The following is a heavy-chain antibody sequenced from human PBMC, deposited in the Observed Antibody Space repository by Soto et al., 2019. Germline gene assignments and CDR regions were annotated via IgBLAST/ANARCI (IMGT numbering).Heavy chain of an antibody. Sequence: EVQLVESGGGLVQPGGSLRLSCAASGFTFSSYWMSWVRQAPEKGLEWVANIKQDGNDLYFVDSVKGRFTISRDNAKNSLYLHMSSLRAEDTGVYYCARTILGVVTQSSYMDVWGKGTTVTVSS. D-gene: IGHD3-3*01. CDR1: GFTFSSYW. CDR2: IKQDGNDL. V-gene: IGHV3-7*01. CDR3: ARTILGVVTQSSYMDV. J-gene: IGHJ6*03.